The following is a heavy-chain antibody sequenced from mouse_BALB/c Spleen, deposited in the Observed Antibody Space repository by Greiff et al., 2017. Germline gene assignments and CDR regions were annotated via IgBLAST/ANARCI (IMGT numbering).Heavy chain of an antibody. CDR2: ISDGGSYT. CDR1: GFTFSDYY. D-gene: IGHD1-3*01. CDR3: ARGDNYVELAY. V-gene: IGHV5-4*02. Sequence: EVMLVESGGGLVKPGGSLKLSCAASGFTFSDYYMYWVRQTPEKRLEWVATISDGGSYTYYPDSVKGRFTISRDTAKNNLYLQMSSLKSEDTAMYYCARGDNYVELAYWGQGTLVTVSA. J-gene: IGHJ3*01.